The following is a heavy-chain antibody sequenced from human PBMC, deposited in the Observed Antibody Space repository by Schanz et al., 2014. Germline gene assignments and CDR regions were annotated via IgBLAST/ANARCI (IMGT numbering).Heavy chain of an antibody. V-gene: IGHV3-23*01. CDR2: ISGFGTGA. Sequence: EEQLLESGGALVQPGGSLRLSCAASGFSFSNYALVWVRQPPGKGLEWISGISGFGTGAYYADSVKGRFTVSRDNSKNTLYLQLNSLRAEDTAVYYCARDDKRYFDWLSTFDLWGQGTMVAVSS. D-gene: IGHD3-9*01. CDR1: GFSFSNYA. CDR3: ARDDKRYFDWLSTFDL. J-gene: IGHJ3*01.